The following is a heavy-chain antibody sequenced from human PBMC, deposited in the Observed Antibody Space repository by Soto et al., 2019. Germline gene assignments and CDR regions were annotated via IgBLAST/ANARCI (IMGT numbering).Heavy chain of an antibody. CDR3: AREIASARVSYFHY. J-gene: IGHJ4*02. Sequence: GGSLRLSCAASGFTFRNYWMTWVRQAPGKGLEWVANIKQDAREKYYVDSVKGRFTTSRDNAKNSLYLQMNSLTTEDTAVYYCAREIASARVSYFHYWGQGPRVTVTS. CDR2: IKQDAREK. D-gene: IGHD6-13*01. CDR1: GFTFRNYW. V-gene: IGHV3-7*03.